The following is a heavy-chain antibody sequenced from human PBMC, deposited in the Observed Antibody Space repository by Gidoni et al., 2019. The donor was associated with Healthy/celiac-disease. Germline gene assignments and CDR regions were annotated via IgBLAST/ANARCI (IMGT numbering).Heavy chain of an antibody. CDR3: ARDEVVGATFDY. V-gene: IGHV3-21*01. CDR2: ISSSSSYI. J-gene: IGHJ4*02. CDR1: GFTFRSYS. D-gene: IGHD1-26*01. Sequence: EMQRVESGVGMVKPGGSLRLSCAASGFTFRSYSMNWVRQAPGKGLECVSSISSSSSYIYYADSVKGRFTISRDNAKNSLYLQMHSLRAEDTAVYYCARDEVVGATFDYWGQGTLVTVSS.